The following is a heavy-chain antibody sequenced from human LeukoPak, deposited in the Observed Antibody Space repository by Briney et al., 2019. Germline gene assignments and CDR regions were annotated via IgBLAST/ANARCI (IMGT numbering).Heavy chain of an antibody. CDR3: AKAPVTTCRGAFCYPFDY. D-gene: IGHD2-15*01. CDR2: ISDTGNT. Sequence: GGSLRLSCAASGFTLSRYAMSWVSQAPGEWLEWVSAISDTGNTYHADSVKGRFTISRDSSKNTLFLQMNRLRPEDAAVYYCAKAPVTTCRGAFCYPFDYWGLGTLVTVSP. V-gene: IGHV3-23*01. CDR1: GFTLSRYA. J-gene: IGHJ4*02.